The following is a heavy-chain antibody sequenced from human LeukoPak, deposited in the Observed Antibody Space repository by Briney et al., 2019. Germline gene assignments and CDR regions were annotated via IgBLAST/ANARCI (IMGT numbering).Heavy chain of an antibody. J-gene: IGHJ5*02. CDR1: GFTFNAYN. D-gene: IGHD5-24*01. Sequence: GGSLRLTCAASGFTFNAYNMNWIRQAPGKGLEWVSVIYSGGSTYYADSVKGRFTISRDDSKNTLYLQMNSLRAEDTAVYYCARGGRDGYKPWGQGTLVTVSS. V-gene: IGHV3-53*01. CDR2: IYSGGST. CDR3: ARGGRDGYKP.